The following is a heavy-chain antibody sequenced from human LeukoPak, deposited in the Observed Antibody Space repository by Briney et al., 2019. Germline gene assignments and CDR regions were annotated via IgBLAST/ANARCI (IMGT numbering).Heavy chain of an antibody. CDR1: GGSISSYY. Sequence: PSETLSLTCTVSGGSISSYYWSWIRQPAGKGLEWIGRIYTSGSTSYNPSLKSRVTMSVDTSKKQFSLKLSSVTAADTAVYYCAGLNYYGSGSYSPAFDYWGQGTLVTVSS. CDR3: AGLNYYGSGSYSPAFDY. J-gene: IGHJ4*02. V-gene: IGHV4-4*07. CDR2: IYTSGST. D-gene: IGHD3-10*01.